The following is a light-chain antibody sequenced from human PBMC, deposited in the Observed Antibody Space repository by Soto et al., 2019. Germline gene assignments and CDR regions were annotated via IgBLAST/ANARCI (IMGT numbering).Light chain of an antibody. J-gene: IGKJ5*01. Sequence: EIVLTQSPGTLSLSPGKRATLSCRASQSVSNFLAWYQQKPGQAPRLLIYDTSNRATGIPARFSGSGSGTDFTLTINNLDPEDFAVYYRQQRSNWPITFGQGTRLEIK. CDR2: DTS. CDR1: QSVSNF. V-gene: IGKV3-11*01. CDR3: QQRSNWPIT.